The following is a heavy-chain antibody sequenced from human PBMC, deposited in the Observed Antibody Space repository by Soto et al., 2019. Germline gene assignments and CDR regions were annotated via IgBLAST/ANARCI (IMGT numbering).Heavy chain of an antibody. V-gene: IGHV4-30-4*01. CDR2: IYYSGST. CDR1: GGSISSGDYY. Sequence: SETLSLTCTVSGGSISSGDYYWSWIRQSPGKGLEWIGYIYYSGSTYYNPSLKSRVTISVDTSKNQFSLKLSSVTAADTAVYYCARGLYYYDSSGPFDYWGQGXLVTVSS. J-gene: IGHJ4*02. D-gene: IGHD3-22*01. CDR3: ARGLYYYDSSGPFDY.